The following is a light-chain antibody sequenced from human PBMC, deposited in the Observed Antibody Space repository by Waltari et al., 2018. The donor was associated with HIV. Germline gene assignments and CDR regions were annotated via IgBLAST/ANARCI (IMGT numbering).Light chain of an antibody. CDR3: MQGTHWPGT. V-gene: IGKV2-30*01. CDR1: QSLEYSDGNTY. J-gene: IGKJ1*01. Sequence: DVVRTQSQLPLAVTLGQPASISCRSRQSLEYSDGNTYWNWFQQRPGQSPSRLMYKISNRDPGVPDRFSGSGSGSDFTLKISRVEAEDVGLYYCMQGTHWPGTFGQGTKV. CDR2: KIS.